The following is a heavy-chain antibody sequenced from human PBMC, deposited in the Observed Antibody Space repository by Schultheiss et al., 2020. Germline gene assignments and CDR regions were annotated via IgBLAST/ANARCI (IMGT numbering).Heavy chain of an antibody. V-gene: IGHV6-1*01. J-gene: IGHJ4*01. Sequence: SETLSLTCAISGDSISSNPVTWNWIRQSPSRGLEWLGRTYYRSKWYNDYAVSVKSRITINPDTSKNQFSLQLNSVTPEDTAVYYCASEIAAAGTGYFDYWGQGTLVTVPS. CDR3: ASEIAAAGTGYFDY. CDR2: TYYRSKWYN. CDR1: GDSISSNPVT. D-gene: IGHD6-13*01.